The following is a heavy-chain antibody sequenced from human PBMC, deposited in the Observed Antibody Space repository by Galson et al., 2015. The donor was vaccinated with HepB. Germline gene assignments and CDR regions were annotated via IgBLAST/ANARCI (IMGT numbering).Heavy chain of an antibody. D-gene: IGHD6-19*01. CDR1: GFTFSSYE. J-gene: IGHJ4*02. Sequence: SLRLSCAASGFTFSSYEINWVRQAPGKGLEWVSYISGSGSTIYYADSVKGRFTISRDNAKNSLYLQMNSLRAEDTAVYYCARSTGYSSGSYVPLHLDYWGQGTLVTVSS. CDR2: ISGSGSTI. CDR3: ARSTGYSSGSYVPLHLDY. V-gene: IGHV3-48*03.